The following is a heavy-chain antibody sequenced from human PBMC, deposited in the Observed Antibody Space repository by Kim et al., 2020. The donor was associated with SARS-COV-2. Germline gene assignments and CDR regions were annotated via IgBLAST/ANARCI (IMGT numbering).Heavy chain of an antibody. CDR2: NT. D-gene: IGHD4-17*01. J-gene: IGHJ6*02. V-gene: IGHV1-3*01. CDR3: ARRGYDYGDV. Sequence: NTKYSQKFQGRVTITRDTSASTAYMELSSLRSEDTAVYYCARRGYDYGDVWGQGTTVTVSS.